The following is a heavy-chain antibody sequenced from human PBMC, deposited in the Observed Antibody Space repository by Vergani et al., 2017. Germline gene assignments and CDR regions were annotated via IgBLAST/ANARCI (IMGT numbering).Heavy chain of an antibody. D-gene: IGHD1-26*01. CDR2: IWYDGSNK. V-gene: IGHV3-33*01. CDR3: ARDSDLSFYFDY. J-gene: IGHJ4*02. Sequence: QVQLEESGGGVVQPGRSLRLSCAGSGFTLSSHAMHWVRQAPGKGLEWVAVIWYDGSNKYYADSVKGRFTISRDNSKNTLYLQMNSLRAEDTAVYYCARDSDLSFYFDYWGQGTLVTVSS. CDR1: GFTLSSHA.